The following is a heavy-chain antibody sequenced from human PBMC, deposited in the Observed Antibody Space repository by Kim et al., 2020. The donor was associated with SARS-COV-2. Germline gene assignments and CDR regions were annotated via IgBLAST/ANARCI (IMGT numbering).Heavy chain of an antibody. J-gene: IGHJ4*02. V-gene: IGHV3-23*01. D-gene: IGHD4-17*01. Sequence: GGSLRLSCVASGFTFSTSPMGWVRQAPGEGLEWVSRISWDGKRTYYADSVKDRVTMSSDKSKNTVYLHMNNLRVEDTAVYYCAKGVTNSGFDYWGQGAQVTVSS. CDR2: ISWDGKRT. CDR3: AKGVTNSGFDY. CDR1: GFTFSTSP.